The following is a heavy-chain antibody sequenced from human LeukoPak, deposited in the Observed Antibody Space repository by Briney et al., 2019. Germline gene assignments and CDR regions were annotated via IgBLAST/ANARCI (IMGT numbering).Heavy chain of an antibody. Sequence: SVKVSCKASGGTFSSYAISWVRQAPGQGLEWMGGIIPIFGTANYAQKFQGRVTITTDESTSTAYMELSSLRSEDTAVYYCASNPCGGDCYSPFYYYYYMDVWGKGTTVTVSS. V-gene: IGHV1-69*05. CDR1: GGTFSSYA. J-gene: IGHJ6*03. CDR2: IIPIFGTA. CDR3: ASNPCGGDCYSPFYYYYYMDV. D-gene: IGHD2-21*01.